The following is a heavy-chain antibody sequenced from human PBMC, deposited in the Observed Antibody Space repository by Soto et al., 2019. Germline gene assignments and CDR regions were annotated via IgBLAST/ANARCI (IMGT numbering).Heavy chain of an antibody. CDR2: IYYSGST. Sequence: SETLSLTCTVSGGSISSSSYYCGWIRQPPGKGLEWIGSIYYSGSTYYNPSLKSRVTISVDTSKNQFSLKLSSVTAADTAVYYCARQKYYDFWSGYYTDYWGQGTLVTVS. CDR1: GGSISSSSYY. V-gene: IGHV4-39*01. J-gene: IGHJ4*02. D-gene: IGHD3-3*01. CDR3: ARQKYYDFWSGYYTDY.